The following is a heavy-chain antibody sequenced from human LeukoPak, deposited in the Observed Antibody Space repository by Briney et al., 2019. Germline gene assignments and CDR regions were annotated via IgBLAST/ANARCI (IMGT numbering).Heavy chain of an antibody. D-gene: IGHD2-2*01. J-gene: IGHJ4*02. CDR3: ARYWRAEYCSSTSCFIDY. CDR2: NYWSGNT. Sequence: SQTLSLTCAVSGGSISSGDYYWGWVRQPRGKGLEGIGYNYWSGNTYYNPSLNPPVTISVDTSKNQFSLKLSSVTAADTAVYYCARYWRAEYCSSTSCFIDYWGQGTLVTVSS. CDR1: GGSISSGDYY. V-gene: IGHV4-30-4*08.